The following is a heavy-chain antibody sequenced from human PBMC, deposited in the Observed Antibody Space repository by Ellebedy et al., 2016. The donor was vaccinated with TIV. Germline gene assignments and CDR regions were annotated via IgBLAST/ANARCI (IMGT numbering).Heavy chain of an antibody. J-gene: IGHJ4*02. D-gene: IGHD6-13*01. CDR1: GFTFSNYP. V-gene: IGHV3-30-3*01. CDR3: AKVGGRYSSSWFPGLFDY. CDR2: ISYDGSSK. Sequence: GGSLRLSCAASGFTFSNYPMHWVRQAPGKGLEWVAVISYDGSSKYYADSVKGRFTISRDNSKNTLYLKMNRLRAEDTAVYYCAKVGGRYSSSWFPGLFDYWGQGTLVTVSS.